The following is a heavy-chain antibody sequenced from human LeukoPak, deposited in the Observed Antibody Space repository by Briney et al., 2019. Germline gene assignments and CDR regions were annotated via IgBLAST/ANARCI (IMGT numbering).Heavy chain of an antibody. CDR2: ISGSGGYT. Sequence: GGSLRLSCAASGFTFSSHAMSWVRQAPGKGLEWVSGISGSGGYTYYADSVKGRFTISRDNSKNTLYLQMNSLRAEDTAIYFCATSRNIVGVPAAIFDYWGQGTLVTVSS. D-gene: IGHD2-2*01. J-gene: IGHJ4*02. CDR1: GFTFSSHA. CDR3: ATSRNIVGVPAAIFDY. V-gene: IGHV3-23*01.